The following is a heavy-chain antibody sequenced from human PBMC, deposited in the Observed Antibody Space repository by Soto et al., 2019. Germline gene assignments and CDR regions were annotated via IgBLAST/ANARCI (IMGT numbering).Heavy chain of an antibody. J-gene: IGHJ6*03. CDR3: ARCSPYVYYYYYMDV. CDR1: GFTFSDYY. Sequence: GGSLRLSCAASGFTFSDYYMSWIRQAPGKGLEWVSYISSSGSTIHYADSVKGRFTISRDNAKNSLYLQMNSLRAEDTAVYYCARCSPYVYYYYYMDVWGKGTTVTVSS. V-gene: IGHV3-11*01. D-gene: IGHD2-15*01. CDR2: ISSSGSTI.